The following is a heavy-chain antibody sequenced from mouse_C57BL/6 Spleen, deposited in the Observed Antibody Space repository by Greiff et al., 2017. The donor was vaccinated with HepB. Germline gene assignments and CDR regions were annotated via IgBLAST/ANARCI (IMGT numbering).Heavy chain of an antibody. J-gene: IGHJ2*01. CDR3: ARNAYYSNYFDY. CDR1: GFTFSDYG. Sequence: EVHLVESGGGLVKPGGSLKLSCAASGFTFSDYGMHWVRQAPEKGLEWVAYISSGSSTIYYADTVKGRFTISRDNAKNTLFLQMTSLRSEDTAMYYCARNAYYSNYFDYWGQGTTLTVSS. V-gene: IGHV5-17*01. CDR2: ISSGSSTI. D-gene: IGHD2-5*01.